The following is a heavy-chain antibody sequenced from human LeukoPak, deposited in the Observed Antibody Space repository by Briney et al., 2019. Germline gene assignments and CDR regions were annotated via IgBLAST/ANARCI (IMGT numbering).Heavy chain of an antibody. D-gene: IGHD3-22*01. CDR1: GFTFSDYY. Sequence: LGGSLRLSCAASGFTFSDYYMSWIRQAPGKGLEWVSAISSDSNYIYYTDSVKGRFTISRDNAKNSLYLQMNSLRAEDTAVYYCARDRARVSDYWGQGTLVTVSS. J-gene: IGHJ4*02. CDR2: ISSDSNYI. CDR3: ARDRARVSDY. V-gene: IGHV3-11*06.